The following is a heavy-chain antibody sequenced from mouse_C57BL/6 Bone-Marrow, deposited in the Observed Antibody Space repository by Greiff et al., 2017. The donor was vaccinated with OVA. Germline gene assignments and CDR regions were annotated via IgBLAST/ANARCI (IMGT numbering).Heavy chain of an antibody. CDR2: IDPENGDT. J-gene: IGHJ3*01. CDR3: TTGDYGFAY. V-gene: IGHV14-4*01. D-gene: IGHD1-1*01. CDR1: GFNIKDDY. Sequence: VHVKQSGAELVRPGASVKLSCTASGFNIKDDYMHWVKQRPEQGLEWIGWIDPENGDTEYASKFQGKATITADTSSNTAYLQLSSLTSEDTAVYYCTTGDYGFAYWGQGTLVTVSA.